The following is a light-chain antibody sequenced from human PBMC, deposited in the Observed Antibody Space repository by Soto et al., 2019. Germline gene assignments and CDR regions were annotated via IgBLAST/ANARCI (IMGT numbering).Light chain of an antibody. CDR2: GAS. CDR1: QSVSSSY. CDR3: QQYGSSPPSWT. J-gene: IGKJ1*01. V-gene: IGKV3-20*01. Sequence: ETVLTQSPGTLSLSPGERATLSCRASQSVSSSYLAWYQQKPGQAPRLLIYGASSRATGIPDRFSGSGSGTYFTLTIXXLEPEDFAVYYCQQYGSSPPSWTFGQGTKVEIK.